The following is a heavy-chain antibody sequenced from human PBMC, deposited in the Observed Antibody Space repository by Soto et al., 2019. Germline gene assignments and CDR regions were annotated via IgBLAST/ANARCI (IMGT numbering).Heavy chain of an antibody. CDR1: GGTPSNSA. J-gene: IGHJ6*02. CDR2: IIPVFGLV. D-gene: IGHD3-22*01. Sequence: QVHLVQSGAEVKKPGSSVKVSCKASGGTPSNSAISWVRQAPGQGLEWMGGIIPVFGLVKYAQNFQGRVTITADESTNTAYMELSSLRPEDTAVYYCAGGRIVVVGSRAYYGMDVWGQGTTVTVSS. V-gene: IGHV1-69*01. CDR3: AGGRIVVVGSRAYYGMDV.